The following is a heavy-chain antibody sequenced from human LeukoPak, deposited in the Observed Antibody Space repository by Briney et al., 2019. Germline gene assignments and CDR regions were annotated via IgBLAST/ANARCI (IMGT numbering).Heavy chain of an antibody. D-gene: IGHD2-21*01. CDR2: ISSSGSTT. CDR3: ARVTYLNTWFDY. V-gene: IGHV3-48*03. J-gene: IGHJ4*02. CDR1: GFTFNTFE. Sequence: GESLRLSRAASGFTFNTFEMTWVRQAPGKGLEWVSYISSSGSTTYYIDSVRGRFTISRDDAKNSLYLQMNSLRAEDTAVYYCARVTYLNTWFDYWGQGSLVTVSS.